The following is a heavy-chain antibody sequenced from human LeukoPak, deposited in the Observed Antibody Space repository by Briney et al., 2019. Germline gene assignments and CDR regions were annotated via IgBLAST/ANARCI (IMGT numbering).Heavy chain of an antibody. D-gene: IGHD6-6*01. V-gene: IGHV4-30-4*01. CDR2: IYYSGST. CDR3: ARGALIAARPNAYYYYGMDV. CDR1: GGSISSGDYY. Sequence: SETLSLTCTVSGGSISSGDYYWSWIRQPPGKGLEWIGYIYYSGSTYYNPSLKSRVTISVDTSKNQFSLKLSSVTAAGTAVYYCARGALIAARPNAYYYYGMDVWGQGTMVTVSS. J-gene: IGHJ6*02.